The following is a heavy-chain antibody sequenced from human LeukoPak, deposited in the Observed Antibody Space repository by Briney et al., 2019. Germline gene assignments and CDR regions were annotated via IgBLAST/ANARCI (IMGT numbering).Heavy chain of an antibody. D-gene: IGHD6-13*01. V-gene: IGHV4-59*11. CDR1: GGSISSHY. Sequence: SETLSLTCTVSGGSISSHYWSWIRQPPGKGLEWLGYIYYSGSTNYNPSLKSRVTISVDTSKNQFSLKLSFVTAADTAVYYCARERIAAAGFDYWGQGTLVTVSS. CDR3: ARERIAAAGFDY. J-gene: IGHJ4*02. CDR2: IYYSGST.